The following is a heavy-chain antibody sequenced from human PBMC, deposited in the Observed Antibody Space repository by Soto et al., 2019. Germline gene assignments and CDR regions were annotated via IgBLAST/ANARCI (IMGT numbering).Heavy chain of an antibody. J-gene: IGHJ3*02. Sequence: GGSLRLSCAASGFTFDYYATHWVRQAPGKGLEWVSGISWNSGSIGYADSVKGRFTISRDNAKNSLYLQMNSLRAEDTALYYCAKDXGHYYDSSGYYGDAFDIWGQGTMVTVSS. V-gene: IGHV3-9*01. CDR3: AKDXGHYYDSSGYYGDAFDI. CDR1: GFTFDYYA. CDR2: ISWNSGSI. D-gene: IGHD3-22*01.